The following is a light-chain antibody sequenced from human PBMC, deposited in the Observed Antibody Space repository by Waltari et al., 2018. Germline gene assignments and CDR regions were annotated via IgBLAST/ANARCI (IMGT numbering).Light chain of an antibody. CDR1: NIGSKG. CDR3: QVWDSSSDHVV. V-gene: IGLV3-21*02. Sequence: SYVLTQPPSVSVAPGQTARLPCGGNNIGSKGVHWYQQETGQAPGLVVFADSDRPSGIPDRFSGSNSGNTATLTISRVEAGDEADYYCQVWDSSSDHVVFGGGTKLTVL. J-gene: IGLJ2*01. CDR2: ADS.